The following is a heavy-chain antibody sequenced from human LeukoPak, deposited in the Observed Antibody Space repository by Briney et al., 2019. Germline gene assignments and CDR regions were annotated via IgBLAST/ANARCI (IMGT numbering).Heavy chain of an antibody. CDR1: GGSISIYY. J-gene: IGHJ4*02. V-gene: IGHV4-59*01. CDR3: VRDRELTY. CDR2: IYNSGST. D-gene: IGHD1-26*01. Sequence: SETLSLTCTVSGGSISIYYWSWIRQPPGKGLEWIGYIYNSGSTSYNPSLRSRVTISVDTSKNQFSLKLNSVTAADTAVYYCVRDRELTYWSQGTLVTVSS.